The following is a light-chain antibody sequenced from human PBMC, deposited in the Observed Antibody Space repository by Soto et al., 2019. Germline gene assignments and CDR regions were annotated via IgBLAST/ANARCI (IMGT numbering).Light chain of an antibody. CDR3: QSYDSSMSGV. V-gene: IGLV1-40*01. Sequence: QSVLTQPTSVSGAPGQRVTISCTGSSSNIGAGYDVHWYQQFPGTAPKLLIYGNSNRPSGVPDRFSGSKSGTSASLAITGLQAEDEADYYCQSYDSSMSGVFGSGTKVT. CDR1: SSNIGAGYD. J-gene: IGLJ1*01. CDR2: GNS.